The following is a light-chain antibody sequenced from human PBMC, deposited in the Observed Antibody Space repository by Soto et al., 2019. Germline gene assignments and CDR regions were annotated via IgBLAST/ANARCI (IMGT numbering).Light chain of an antibody. CDR2: AAS. CDR3: QQYNSWPLT. CDR1: QSINTC. J-gene: IGKJ4*01. V-gene: IGKV1-39*01. Sequence: DIQMTQSPSSLSASVGDRVTITCRASQSINTCLNWYQQKPGKAPQLLIYAASTLQSGVPSTFSGSGSGTDFTLTISSLQPEDFATYFCQQYNSWPLTFGGGTKVDIK.